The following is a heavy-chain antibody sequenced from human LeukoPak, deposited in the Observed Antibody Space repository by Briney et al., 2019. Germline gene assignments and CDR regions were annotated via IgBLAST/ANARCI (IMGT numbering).Heavy chain of an antibody. CDR1: GGSLSSYY. J-gene: IGHJ5*02. CDR2: IYYSGST. CDR3: ARVGGIQLWPLPPPDNWFDP. Sequence: PSETLSLTCTVSGGSLSSYYWSWIRQPPGKGLEWIGYIYYSGSTNYNPSLKSRVTISVDTSKNQFSLKLSSVTAADTAVYYCARVGGIQLWPLPPPDNWFDPWGQGTLVTVSS. D-gene: IGHD5-18*01. V-gene: IGHV4-59*01.